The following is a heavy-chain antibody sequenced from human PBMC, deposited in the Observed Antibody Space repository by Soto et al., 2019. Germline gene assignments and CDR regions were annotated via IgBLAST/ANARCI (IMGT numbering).Heavy chain of an antibody. CDR3: APHVHCSGGSCHYDAFDI. D-gene: IGHD2-15*01. J-gene: IGHJ3*02. V-gene: IGHV3-23*01. CDR2: IRDGGEST. CDR1: GFIFGNYM. Sequence: EVQLLESGGGLVQPGESLRLSCAFSGFIFGNYMMTWVRQAPGKGLEWVSTIRDGGESTYYADSVKGRFTISRDNSKNTLYLQMDGRGVEDTAVYYCAPHVHCSGGSCHYDAFDIRGQGTMVTVSS.